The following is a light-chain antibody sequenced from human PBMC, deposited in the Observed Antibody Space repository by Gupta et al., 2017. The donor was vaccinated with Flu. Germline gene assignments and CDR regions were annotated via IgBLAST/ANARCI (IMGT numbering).Light chain of an antibody. CDR3: SSYTTSSTLYV. V-gene: IGLV2-14*01. CDR1: SSDVGGYNN. CDR2: EVS. J-gene: IGLJ1*01. Sequence: QSALTQPASVSGSPGQSITISCTGTSSDVGGYNNVSWYQQHPGKDPKLMIYEVSNRPSGVSNRFAGSKSGNTASLTLSGLQAQDEADYFCSSYTTSSTLYVFGSGTRVTV.